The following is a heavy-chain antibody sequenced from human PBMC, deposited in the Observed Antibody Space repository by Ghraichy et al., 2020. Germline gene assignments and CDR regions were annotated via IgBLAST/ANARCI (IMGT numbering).Heavy chain of an antibody. CDR1: GFTFRNYW. CDR2: INQDGGEK. D-gene: IGHD2-15*01. J-gene: IGHJ4*02. V-gene: IGHV3-7*03. Sequence: GSLRLSCAASGFTFRNYWMTWVRQPPGKGLEWVANINQDGGEKYYVDSVKGRFTISRDNAKNSLYLQMNSLRDEDTAVYYCARGGGMVAFRGPTFFDYWGQVTLVTVPS. CDR3: ARGGGMVAFRGPTFFDY.